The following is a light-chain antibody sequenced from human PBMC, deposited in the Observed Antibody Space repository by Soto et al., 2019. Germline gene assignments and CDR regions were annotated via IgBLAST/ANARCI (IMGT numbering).Light chain of an antibody. CDR2: GAS. Sequence: EIVLTQSPATVPVSPGEIVTLSCRASQSVSIDLAWYQQKPGQAPRLLIYGASTRATDIPPSFTGSGSGTEFTLTISSLQPDDFATYYCQKYNSYSWKFGQGTKVDIK. CDR1: QSVSID. J-gene: IGKJ1*01. V-gene: IGKV3-15*01. CDR3: QKYNSYSWK.